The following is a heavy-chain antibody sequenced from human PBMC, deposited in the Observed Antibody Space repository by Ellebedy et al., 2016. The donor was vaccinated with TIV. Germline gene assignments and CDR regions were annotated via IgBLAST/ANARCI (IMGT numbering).Heavy chain of an antibody. J-gene: IGHJ4*02. D-gene: IGHD3-3*01. CDR1: GYTFTSYG. CDR3: ARARSYDFWSGYYHFYYFDY. Sequence: ASVKVSXXASGYTFTSYGISWVRQAPGQGLEWMGWISAYNGNTNYAQKLQGRVTMTTDTSTSTAYMELRSLRSDDTAVYYCARARSYDFWSGYYHFYYFDYWGQGTLVTVSS. CDR2: ISAYNGNT. V-gene: IGHV1-18*01.